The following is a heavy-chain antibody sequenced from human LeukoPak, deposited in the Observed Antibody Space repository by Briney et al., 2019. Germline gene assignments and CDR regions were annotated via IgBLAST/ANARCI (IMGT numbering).Heavy chain of an antibody. V-gene: IGHV3-30*04. D-gene: IGHD3-9*01. CDR3: AKGDILTQGFDY. Sequence: PGRSLRLSCAASGFTFSSYAMHWVRQAPGKGLEWVAVISYDGSNKYYADSVKGRFTISRDNSKNTLYLQMNSLRAEDTAVYYCAKGDILTQGFDYWGQGTLVTVSS. CDR2: ISYDGSNK. CDR1: GFTFSSYA. J-gene: IGHJ4*02.